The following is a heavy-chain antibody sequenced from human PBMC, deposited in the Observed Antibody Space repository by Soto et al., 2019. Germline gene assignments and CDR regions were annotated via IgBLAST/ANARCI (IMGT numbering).Heavy chain of an antibody. J-gene: IGHJ5*02. CDR2: IDGSGGIT. CDR1: GFTFGTTD. CDR3: VKNSGWLNT. Sequence: QLLQSGGGLVQPGGSLTLSCAASGFTFGTTDMSWVRQAPGEGLEWVSTIDGSGGITYYADSVKGRFTISRDNSRNTVYLQMNSLRGDDTALYYCVKNSGWLNTWSQGALVTVSS. V-gene: IGHV3-23*01. D-gene: IGHD3-9*01.